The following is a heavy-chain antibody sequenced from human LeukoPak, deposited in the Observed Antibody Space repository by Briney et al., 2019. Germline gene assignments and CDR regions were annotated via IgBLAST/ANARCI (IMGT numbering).Heavy chain of an antibody. CDR3: TSLKDIVVRPPAI. J-gene: IGHJ3*02. D-gene: IGHD2-15*01. CDR1: GCTFSDYY. V-gene: IGHV3-49*03. Sequence: GGSLRLSCAASGCTFSDYYISWLRQAPGKGLEWVGFIRSRPYRGTTEYAASVKGRFTIPRDDSNSIAFLQMNSLKTEDTAVYYCTSLKDIVVRPPAIGGQGTMVTVSS. CDR2: IRSRPYRGTT.